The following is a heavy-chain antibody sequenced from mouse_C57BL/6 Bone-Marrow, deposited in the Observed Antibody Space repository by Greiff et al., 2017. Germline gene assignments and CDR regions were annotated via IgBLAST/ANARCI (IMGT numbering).Heavy chain of an antibody. V-gene: IGHV1-76*01. CDR3: ARSGLRYPFAY. D-gene: IGHD1-1*01. J-gene: IGHJ3*01. CDR1: GYTFTDYY. CDR2: IYPGSGNT. Sequence: VHLVESGAELVRPGASVKLSCKASGYTFTDYYINWVKQRPGQGLEWIARIYPGSGNTYYNEKFKGKATLTAEKSSSTAYMQLSSLTSEDSAVYFCARSGLRYPFAYWGQGTLVTVSA.